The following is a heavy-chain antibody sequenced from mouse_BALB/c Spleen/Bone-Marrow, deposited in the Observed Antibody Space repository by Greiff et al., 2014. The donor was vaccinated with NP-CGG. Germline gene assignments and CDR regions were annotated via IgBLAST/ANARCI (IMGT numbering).Heavy chain of an antibody. V-gene: IGHV1-18*01. J-gene: IGHJ3*01. CDR1: GYTFTEYT. D-gene: IGHD1-2*01. Sequence: SGYTFTEYTMHWVKQSHGKSLEWIGGINPNNGGTSYNQKFKGKATLTVDKSSSTAYMELRSLTSEDSAVYYCARGKNFYYGYAWFAYWGQGTLVAVSA. CDR2: INPNNGGT. CDR3: ARGKNFYYGYAWFAY.